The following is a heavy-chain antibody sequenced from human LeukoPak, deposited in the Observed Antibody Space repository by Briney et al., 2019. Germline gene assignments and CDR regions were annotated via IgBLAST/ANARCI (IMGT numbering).Heavy chain of an antibody. CDR2: ISSGSGSI. CDR3: ANQKTTVVTAHQVN. J-gene: IGHJ4*02. Sequence: GGSLRLSCAASGFTFSSYSMNWVRQAPGKGLEWVAYISSGSGSIYFADSVKGRFTISRDNSKNTLYLQMNSLRAEDTAVYYCANQKTTVVTAHQVNWGQGTLVTVSS. D-gene: IGHD4-23*01. CDR1: GFTFSSYS. V-gene: IGHV3-48*01.